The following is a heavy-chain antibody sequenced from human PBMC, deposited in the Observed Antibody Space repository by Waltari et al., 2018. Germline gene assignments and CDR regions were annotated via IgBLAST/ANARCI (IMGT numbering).Heavy chain of an antibody. V-gene: IGHV3-23*01. D-gene: IGHD6-19*01. Sequence: EVQLLESGGGVVHPGGSLRLSCAAAGFTFGRYAMLWVRQAPGKGLEWVSAISATGGTTYYRDSVKGRFTISRDNSKNTVYLQMNSPGVEDTAIYYCAKDSLYSSGWPDGFDVWGQGTKVTVSS. CDR1: GFTFGRYA. J-gene: IGHJ3*01. CDR2: ISATGGTT. CDR3: AKDSLYSSGWPDGFDV.